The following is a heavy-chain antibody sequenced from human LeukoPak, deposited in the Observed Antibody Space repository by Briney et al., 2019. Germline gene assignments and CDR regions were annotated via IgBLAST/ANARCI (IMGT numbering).Heavy chain of an antibody. D-gene: IGHD2-21*01. J-gene: IGHJ4*02. V-gene: IGHV3-23*01. Sequence: PGGSLRLSCAASGFTFSSYAMSWVRQAPGKGLEWVSAISGSGGSTYYADSVKGRFTISRDNSKNTLYLQMNSLRAEDTAVYYCAKPCILWWLAELYFDYWGQGTLVTVSS. CDR3: AKPCILWWLAELYFDY. CDR2: ISGSGGST. CDR1: GFTFSSYA.